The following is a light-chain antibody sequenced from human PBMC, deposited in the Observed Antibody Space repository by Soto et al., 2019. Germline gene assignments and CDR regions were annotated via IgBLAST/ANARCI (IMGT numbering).Light chain of an antibody. CDR3: QQYNNWPQT. V-gene: IGKV3-15*01. Sequence: EIVMTQSPATLSVSPGARATLSCRASQSITSNVAWYQQKPGQAPRLLIYGASTRATGIPARFSGSGSGTELTLIISSLQSEDFAVYYCQQYNNWPQTFGQGTKVDIK. CDR1: QSITSN. J-gene: IGKJ1*01. CDR2: GAS.